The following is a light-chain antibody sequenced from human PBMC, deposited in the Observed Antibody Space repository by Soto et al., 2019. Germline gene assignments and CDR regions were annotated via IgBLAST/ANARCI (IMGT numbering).Light chain of an antibody. CDR3: SSYAGSNNPYV. J-gene: IGLJ1*01. V-gene: IGLV2-14*01. Sequence: QSVLTQPASVSGSPGQSITISCTGTSSDVGDYNYVSWYQHHPGKVPKLMIYEVSNRPSGVSNRFSGSKSGNTASLTISGLQAEDEADYYCSSYAGSNNPYVFGTGTKVTVL. CDR1: SSDVGDYNY. CDR2: EVS.